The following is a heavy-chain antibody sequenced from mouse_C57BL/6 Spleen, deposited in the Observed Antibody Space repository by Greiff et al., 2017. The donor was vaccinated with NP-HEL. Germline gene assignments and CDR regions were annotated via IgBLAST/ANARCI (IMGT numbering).Heavy chain of an antibody. CDR2: ISSGGSYT. D-gene: IGHD1-1*01. CDR1: GFTFSSYG. Sequence: EVQGVESGGDLVKPGGSLKLSCAASGFTFSSYGMSWVRQTPDKRLEWVATISSGGSYTYYPDSVKGRFTISRDNAKNTLYLQMSSLKSEDTAMYYCARDYYGSSLDYWGQGTTLTVSS. CDR3: ARDYYGSSLDY. J-gene: IGHJ2*01. V-gene: IGHV5-6*01.